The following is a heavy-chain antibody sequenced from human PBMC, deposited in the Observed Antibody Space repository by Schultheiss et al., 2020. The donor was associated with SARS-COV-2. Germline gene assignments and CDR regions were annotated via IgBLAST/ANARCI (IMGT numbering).Heavy chain of an antibody. CDR2: ISSSGSTI. V-gene: IGHV3-48*01. J-gene: IGHJ4*02. D-gene: IGHD1-26*01. Sequence: GGSLRLSCAASGFTFSKYWMHWVRQAPGKGLEWVSYISSSGSTIYYADSVKGRFTMSRDNSRNTLYLQMNSLRAEDTAVYYCAGHYSGSLIGTLFDYWGQGTLVTVSS. CDR3: AGHYSGSLIGTLFDY. CDR1: GFTFSKYW.